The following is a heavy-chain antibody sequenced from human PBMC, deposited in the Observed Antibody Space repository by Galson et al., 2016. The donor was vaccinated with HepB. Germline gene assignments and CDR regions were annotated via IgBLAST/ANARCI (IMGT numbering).Heavy chain of an antibody. D-gene: IGHD3-22*01. CDR3: ARPTSSGYYSDPFDI. V-gene: IGHV5-10-1*01. J-gene: IGHJ3*02. CDR2: IDPSDSYT. Sequence: QSGAEVKKPGESLRISCKGSGYNFTSYWVNWVRQMPGKGLEWMGRIDPSDSYTDYSTSFQGHVTISADKSISTAYLPWSSLKASDTAMYYCARPTSSGYYSDPFDIWGQGTSITVSS. CDR1: GYNFTSYW.